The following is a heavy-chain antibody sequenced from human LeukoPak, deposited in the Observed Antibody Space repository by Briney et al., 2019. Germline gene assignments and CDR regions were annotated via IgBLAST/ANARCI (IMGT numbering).Heavy chain of an antibody. CDR1: GYSFTSYW. CDR3: ARLRDYYGSGSSYADY. J-gene: IGHJ4*02. D-gene: IGHD3-10*01. V-gene: IGHV5-51*01. Sequence: GESLKISCKGSGYSFTSYWIGWVRQMPGKGLEWMGIIYPGDSDTRYSPPFQGQVTISADKSISTAYLQWSSLKASDTAMYYCARLRDYYGSGSSYADYWGQGTLVTVSS. CDR2: IYPGDSDT.